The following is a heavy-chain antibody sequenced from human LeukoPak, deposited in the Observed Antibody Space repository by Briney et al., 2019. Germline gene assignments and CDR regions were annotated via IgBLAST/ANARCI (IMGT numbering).Heavy chain of an antibody. Sequence: SETLSLTCTVSGGSISSRSYYWGWIRQPPGKGLEWIGNIYYSGSTYYNPSLKSRVTISVDTSKSLFSLKLSSVTAADTAVYYCARGINGAKWLVPYYFDYWGHGTLVTVSS. CDR2: IYYSGST. CDR3: ARGINGAKWLVPYYFDY. J-gene: IGHJ4*01. CDR1: GGSISSRSYY. V-gene: IGHV4-39*02. D-gene: IGHD6-19*01.